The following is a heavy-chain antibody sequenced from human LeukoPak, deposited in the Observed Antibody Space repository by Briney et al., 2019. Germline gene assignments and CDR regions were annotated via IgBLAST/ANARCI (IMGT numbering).Heavy chain of an antibody. CDR1: GFTFSSYA. CDR2: ISYDGSNK. Sequence: GGSLRLSCAASGFTFSSYAMHWVRQAPGKGLEWVAVISYDGSNKYYADSVKGRFTISRDNSENTLYLQMNSLRAEDTAVYYCARSKDYDFWSGTYYYYGMDVWGQGTTVAVSS. J-gene: IGHJ6*02. V-gene: IGHV3-30-3*01. CDR3: ARSKDYDFWSGTYYYYGMDV. D-gene: IGHD3-3*01.